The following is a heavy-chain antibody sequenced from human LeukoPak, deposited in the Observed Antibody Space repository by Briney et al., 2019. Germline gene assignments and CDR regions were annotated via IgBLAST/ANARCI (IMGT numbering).Heavy chain of an antibody. Sequence: SETLSLTCAVYGGSFSGYYWSWIRQPPGKGLEWIGYIYCSGSTYYNPSLKSRVTISVDTSKNQFSLKLSSVTAADTAVYYCARDRAGSAIFGVVITAGMDVWGQGTTVTVSS. J-gene: IGHJ6*02. D-gene: IGHD3-3*01. CDR2: IYCSGST. V-gene: IGHV4-34*09. CDR1: GGSFSGYY. CDR3: ARDRAGSAIFGVVITAGMDV.